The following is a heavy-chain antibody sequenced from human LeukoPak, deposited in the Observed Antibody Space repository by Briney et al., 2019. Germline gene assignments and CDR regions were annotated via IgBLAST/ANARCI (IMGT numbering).Heavy chain of an antibody. CDR3: ATRAALTYYYYYYMDV. CDR1: GFTFSSYA. D-gene: IGHD6-6*01. J-gene: IGHJ6*03. Sequence: GGSLRLSCAASGFTFSSYAMSWVRQAPGKGLEWVSAISGSGGSTYYADSVKGRFTISRDNSKNTLYLQMNSLRAEDTAVYYCATRAALTYYYYYYMDVWGKGTTVTVSS. V-gene: IGHV3-23*01. CDR2: ISGSGGST.